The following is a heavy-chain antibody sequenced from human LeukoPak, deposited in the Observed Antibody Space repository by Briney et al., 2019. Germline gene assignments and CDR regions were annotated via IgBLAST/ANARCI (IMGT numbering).Heavy chain of an antibody. J-gene: IGHJ1*01. CDR3: AKGAVASKTRRLGANGVREYSQH. CDR1: GFTFSSYS. D-gene: IGHD2-8*01. CDR2: ISSSSSYI. Sequence: PGGSLRLSCTASGFTFSSYSMNWVRQAPGKGLEWVSSISSSSSYIYYADSVKGRFTISRDNAKNSLYLQMNSLRAEDTAVYYCAKGAVASKTRRLGANGVREYSQHWGQGTLVTVSS. V-gene: IGHV3-21*01.